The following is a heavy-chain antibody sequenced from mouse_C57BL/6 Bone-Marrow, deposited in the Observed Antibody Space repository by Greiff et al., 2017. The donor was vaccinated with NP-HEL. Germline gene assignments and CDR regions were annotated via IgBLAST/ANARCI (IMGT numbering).Heavy chain of an antibody. J-gene: IGHJ4*01. D-gene: IGHD2-3*01. CDR2: FYPGSGSI. V-gene: IGHV1-62-2*01. Sequence: VQLQQSGAELVKPGASVKLSCKASGYTFTEYTIHWVKQRSGQGLAWIGWFYPGSGSIKYNEKFKDKATLTADKSSSTVYLRLSRLTSDDSAVYCCARHEGTRYDGYYEDAMDYWGQGTSVTVSS. CDR3: ARHEGTRYDGYYEDAMDY. CDR1: GYTFTEYT.